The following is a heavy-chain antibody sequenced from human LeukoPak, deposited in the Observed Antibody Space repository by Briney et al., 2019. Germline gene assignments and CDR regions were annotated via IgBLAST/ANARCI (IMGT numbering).Heavy chain of an antibody. CDR3: ARTTLRGSSPDGMDV. Sequence: KPSQTLSLTCAVSGGSISSGGYSWSWIRQPPGKGLEWIGYIYYSGSTNYNPSLKSRVTISVDTSKNQFSLKLSSVTAADTAVYYCARTTLRGSSPDGMDVWGQGTTVTVSS. CDR2: IYYSGST. CDR1: GGSISSGGYS. V-gene: IGHV4-61*08. D-gene: IGHD3-16*01. J-gene: IGHJ6*02.